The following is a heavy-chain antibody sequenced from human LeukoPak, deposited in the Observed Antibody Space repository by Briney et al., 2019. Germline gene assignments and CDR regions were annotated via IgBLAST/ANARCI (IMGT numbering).Heavy chain of an antibody. D-gene: IGHD6-13*01. J-gene: IGHJ4*02. Sequence: GGSLRLSCAASGFTFSSYWMSWVRQAPGKGLEWVANIKQDGSEKYYVDSVRGRFTISRDNAKNSLYLQMNSLRAEDTAVYYCAREESSSWYTSFDYWGQGTLVTVSS. CDR2: IKQDGSEK. CDR3: AREESSSWYTSFDY. V-gene: IGHV3-7*01. CDR1: GFTFSSYW.